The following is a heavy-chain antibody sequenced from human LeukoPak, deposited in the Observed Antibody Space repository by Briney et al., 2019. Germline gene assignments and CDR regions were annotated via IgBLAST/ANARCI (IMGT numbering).Heavy chain of an antibody. CDR2: IYYGGST. J-gene: IGHJ4*02. CDR3: ARDNTPHRHAIAVAGPLDY. CDR1: GGSISSSSYY. Sequence: PSETLSLTCTVSGGSISSSSYYWGWIRQPPGKGLEWIGSIYYGGSTYYNPSLKSRVTISVDTSKNQFSLKLSSVTAADTAVYYCARDNTPHRHAIAVAGPLDYWGQGTLVTVSS. V-gene: IGHV4-39*07. D-gene: IGHD6-19*01.